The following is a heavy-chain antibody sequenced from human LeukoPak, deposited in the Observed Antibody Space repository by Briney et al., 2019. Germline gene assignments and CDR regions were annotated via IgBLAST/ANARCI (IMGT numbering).Heavy chain of an antibody. V-gene: IGHV3-74*01. J-gene: IGHJ4*02. CDR1: GFTFSSYW. CDR2: INSDGSST. Sequence: PGGSLRLSCAASGFTFSSYWMHWVRHAPGKGLVWVSRINSDGSSTSYADSVKGRFTISRDNAKNTLYLQMNSLRAEDTAVYYCARAPNYDFWSGYSYYFDYWSQGTLVTVSS. CDR3: ARAPNYDFWSGYSYYFDY. D-gene: IGHD3-3*01.